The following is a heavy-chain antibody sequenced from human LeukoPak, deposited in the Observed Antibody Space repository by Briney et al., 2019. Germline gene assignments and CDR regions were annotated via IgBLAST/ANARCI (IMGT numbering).Heavy chain of an antibody. D-gene: IGHD3-16*01. V-gene: IGHV4-38-2*01. J-gene: IGHJ6*03. Sequence: SETLSLTCAVSGYSISSGYYWGWIRQPPGKGLEWIGSIYHSGSTYYIPSLKSRVTISVDTSKNQFSLKLSSVTAADTAVYYCARMISTDYMDVWGKGTTVTVSS. CDR3: ARMISTDYMDV. CDR2: IYHSGST. CDR1: GYSISSGYY.